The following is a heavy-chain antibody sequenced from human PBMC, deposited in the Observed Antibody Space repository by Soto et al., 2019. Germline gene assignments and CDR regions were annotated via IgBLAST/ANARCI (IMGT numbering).Heavy chain of an antibody. J-gene: IGHJ6*02. CDR1: GGSISRGDYY. CDR3: ARAEGPYYYYGMDV. V-gene: IGHV4-30-4*01. CDR2: IYYSGST. Sequence: SETLSLTCTVSGGSISRGDYYWSWIRQPPGKGLEWIGYIYYSGSTYYNPSLKSRVTISVDTSKNQFSLKLSSVTAADTAVYYCARAEGPYYYYGMDVWGQGTTVTVS.